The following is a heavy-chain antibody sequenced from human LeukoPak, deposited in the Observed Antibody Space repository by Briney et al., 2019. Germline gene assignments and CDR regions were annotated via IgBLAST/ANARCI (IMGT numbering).Heavy chain of an antibody. CDR2: INWNGGST. V-gene: IGHV3-20*04. J-gene: IGHJ5*02. Sequence: SGGSLRLSCAASGFTFDDYGMSWVRQAPGKGLEWVSGINWNGGSTGYADSVKGRFTISRDNAKNSLYLQMNSLRAEDTAVYYCAKGPGSTYYDFWSGYSAWGQGTLVTVSS. D-gene: IGHD3-3*01. CDR1: GFTFDDYG. CDR3: AKGPGSTYYDFWSGYSA.